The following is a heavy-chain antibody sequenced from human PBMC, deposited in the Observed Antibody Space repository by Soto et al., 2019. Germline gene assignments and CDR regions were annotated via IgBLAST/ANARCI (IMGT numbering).Heavy chain of an antibody. CDR3: ARTTSGSRDCSGGSCYFTYFDY. CDR1: GYTFTSYG. CDR2: ISAYNGNT. J-gene: IGHJ4*02. V-gene: IGHV1-18*01. Sequence: ASVKVSCKASGYTFTSYGISWVRQAPGQGLEWMGWISAYNGNTNYAQKLQGRVTMTTDTSTSTAYMELRSLRSDDTAVYYCARTTSGSRDCSGGSCYFTYFDYWGQGTLVTVSS. D-gene: IGHD2-15*01.